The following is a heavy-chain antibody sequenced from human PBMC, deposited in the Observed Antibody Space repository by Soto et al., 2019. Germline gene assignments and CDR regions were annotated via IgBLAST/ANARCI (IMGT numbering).Heavy chain of an antibody. J-gene: IGHJ6*02. CDR1: GFTFDDYT. Sequence: GGSLRLSCAASGFTFDDYTMHWVREARGKRLERVSLISWERGSTYYAESVKGRFTISRDNSKNSLYLQMNSLRTEDTALYYCAKVGRDGFPPGGTGYYYGMGVWGQGTTVTVSS. D-gene: IGHD2-8*02. CDR2: ISWERGST. CDR3: AKVGRDGFPPGGTGYYYGMGV. V-gene: IGHV3-43*01.